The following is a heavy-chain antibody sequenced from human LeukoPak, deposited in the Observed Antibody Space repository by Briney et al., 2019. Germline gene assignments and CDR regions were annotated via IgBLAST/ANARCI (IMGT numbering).Heavy chain of an antibody. CDR1: GASISSYY. V-gene: IGHV4-59*08. CDR3: ARRGEYFQL. CDR2: VSYSGST. Sequence: PSETLSLTCTVSGASISSYYWSWIRQPPGKGLESIGYVSYSGSTNYNPSLKGRVTISVDTSKNQFSLKLSSVTAADTAVYYCARRGEYFQLWGQGTLVTVSS. D-gene: IGHD3-10*01. J-gene: IGHJ1*01.